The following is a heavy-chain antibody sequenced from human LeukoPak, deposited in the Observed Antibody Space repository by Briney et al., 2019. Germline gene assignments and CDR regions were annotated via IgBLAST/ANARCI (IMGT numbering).Heavy chain of an antibody. CDR1: GGSISSGSYY. Sequence: SETLSLTCTVSGGSISSGSYYWSWIRQPAGKGLEWIGRIYTSGSTNYNPSLKSRVTISVDTSKNQFSLKLSSVTAADTAVYYCARVFAFYDYVWGSYRYTSAFDIWGQGTMVTVSS. V-gene: IGHV4-61*02. CDR2: IYTSGST. D-gene: IGHD3-16*02. J-gene: IGHJ3*02. CDR3: ARVFAFYDYVWGSYRYTSAFDI.